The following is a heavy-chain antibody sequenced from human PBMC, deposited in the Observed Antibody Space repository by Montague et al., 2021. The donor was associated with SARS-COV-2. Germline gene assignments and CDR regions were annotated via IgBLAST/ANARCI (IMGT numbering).Heavy chain of an antibody. CDR3: ARTDYISSWFGAKKWFDP. V-gene: IGHV4-34*01. J-gene: IGHJ5*02. CDR2: INHSGST. D-gene: IGHD6-13*01. CDR1: GGSFSAYY. Sequence: SETLSLTCAVYGGSFSAYYWSWIRQPPGKGLEWIGEINHSGSTNYNPSLKSRVTISVDTSKNQFSLKLSSVTAADTAVYYYARTDYISSWFGAKKWFDPWGQGTLVTVSS.